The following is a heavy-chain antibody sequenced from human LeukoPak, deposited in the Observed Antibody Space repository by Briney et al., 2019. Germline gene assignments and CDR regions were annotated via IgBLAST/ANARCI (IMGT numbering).Heavy chain of an antibody. Sequence: PGGSLRLSCAASGFTFDDYGMSWVRQAPGKGLEWVSGINWNGGSTGYADSVKGRFTISRDNAKNSLYLQMNSLRAEDTAVYYCAKGQSIAAAGGNVFDYWGQGTLVTVSS. CDR3: AKGQSIAAAGGNVFDY. CDR2: INWNGGST. J-gene: IGHJ4*02. CDR1: GFTFDDYG. V-gene: IGHV3-20*04. D-gene: IGHD6-13*01.